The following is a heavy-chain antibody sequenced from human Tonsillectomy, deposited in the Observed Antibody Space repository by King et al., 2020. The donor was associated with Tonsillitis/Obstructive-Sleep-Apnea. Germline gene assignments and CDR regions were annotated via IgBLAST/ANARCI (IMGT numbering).Heavy chain of an antibody. CDR2: IWYDGRKK. Sequence: VQLVESGGGVVQPGRSLRLSCAASGFTFSSYGMHWVRQAPGKGLEWVAVIWYDGRKKNYEDSVKGRFTISRDNSKNTLFLQMNSLRGEDTAVYYCAGEMLTSNWPYYGMDVWGQGTTVTVSS. CDR3: AGEMLTSNWPYYGMDV. V-gene: IGHV3-33*01. J-gene: IGHJ6*02. D-gene: IGHD4-11*01. CDR1: GFTFSSYG.